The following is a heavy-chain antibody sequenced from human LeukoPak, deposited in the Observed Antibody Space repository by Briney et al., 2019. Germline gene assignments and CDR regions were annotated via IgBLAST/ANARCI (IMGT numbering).Heavy chain of an antibody. CDR1: GGSISSYY. D-gene: IGHD4-17*01. Sequence: PSETLSLTCTVSGGSISSYYWSWIRQPPGKGLEWIGYIYYSGSNNYNPSLKSRVTISVDTSKNQFSLKLSSVTAADTAVYYCAREGYGDYGWFDPWGQGTLVTVSS. CDR2: IYYSGSN. V-gene: IGHV4-59*01. CDR3: AREGYGDYGWFDP. J-gene: IGHJ5*02.